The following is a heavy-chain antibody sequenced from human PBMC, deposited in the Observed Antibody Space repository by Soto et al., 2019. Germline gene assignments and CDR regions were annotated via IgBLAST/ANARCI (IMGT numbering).Heavy chain of an antibody. V-gene: IGHV3-30*18. CDR3: AKVAAPNSNPYYFDT. CDR2: ISYDGSNK. Sequence: QVQLVESGGGVVQPGRSLRLSCAASGFTFSNYGIHWVRQAPGKGLEWVAVISYDGSNKYDADSVKGRFTISRDNSKNPVYLQMNSLRAEDMAVFYCAKVAAPNSNPYYFDTWGQGMLVTVSS. D-gene: IGHD4-4*01. J-gene: IGHJ4*02. CDR1: GFTFSNYG.